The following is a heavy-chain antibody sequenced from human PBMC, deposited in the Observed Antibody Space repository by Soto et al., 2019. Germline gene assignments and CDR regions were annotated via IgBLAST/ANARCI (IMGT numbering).Heavy chain of an antibody. CDR3: ARSNHYYGSGSYIANWLDP. Sequence: ASVKVSCKASGYTFTSYDINWVRQATGQGLEWMGWMNPNSGNTGYAQKFQGRVTMTRNTSISTAYMELSSLRSEDTAVYYCARSNHYYGSGSYIANWLDPWGQGTLVTVSS. CDR2: MNPNSGNT. J-gene: IGHJ5*02. D-gene: IGHD3-10*01. V-gene: IGHV1-8*01. CDR1: GYTFTSYD.